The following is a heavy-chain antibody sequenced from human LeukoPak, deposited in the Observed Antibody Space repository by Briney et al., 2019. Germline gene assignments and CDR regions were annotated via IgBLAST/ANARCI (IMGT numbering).Heavy chain of an antibody. Sequence: ASVKVSCKVSGYTLTELSMHWVRQAPGKGLEWMGGFDPEDGETIYAQKFQGRVTMTEDTSTDTAYMELSSLRSEDTAVYYCATEMITFGGVIVTNDYWGQGTLVTVSS. J-gene: IGHJ4*02. CDR3: ATEMITFGGVIVTNDY. V-gene: IGHV1-24*01. D-gene: IGHD3-16*02. CDR1: GYTLTELS. CDR2: FDPEDGET.